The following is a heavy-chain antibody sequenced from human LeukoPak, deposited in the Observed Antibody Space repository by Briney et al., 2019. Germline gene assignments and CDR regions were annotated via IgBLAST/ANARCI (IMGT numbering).Heavy chain of an antibody. V-gene: IGHV3-23*01. CDR2: ISGSGGST. D-gene: IGHD3-3*01. CDR1: GFTFSSYA. Sequence: PGGSLRLSCAASGFTFSSYAMSWVRQAPGKGLEWVSAISGSGGSTYYADSVKGRFTISRDNAKNSLYLQMNSLRAEDTAVYYCASGITIFGVVIADAFDIWGQGTMVTVSS. CDR3: ASGITIFGVVIADAFDI. J-gene: IGHJ3*02.